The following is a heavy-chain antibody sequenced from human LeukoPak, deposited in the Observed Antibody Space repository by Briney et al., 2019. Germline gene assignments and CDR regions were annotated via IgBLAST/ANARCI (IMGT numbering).Heavy chain of an antibody. Sequence: GRSLRLSCAASGFTFSTYTMHWVRQSPGKGLEWVGIIWYDGSDKYYGDSVKGRFTISRDNSKNTLYLQMNSLRAEDTAVYYCTILAVASDFDYWGQGTLVTVSS. V-gene: IGHV3-33*08. J-gene: IGHJ4*02. D-gene: IGHD6-19*01. CDR2: IWYDGSDK. CDR3: TILAVASDFDY. CDR1: GFTFSTYT.